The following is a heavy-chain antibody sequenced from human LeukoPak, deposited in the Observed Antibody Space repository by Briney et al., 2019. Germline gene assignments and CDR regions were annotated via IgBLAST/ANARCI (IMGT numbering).Heavy chain of an antibody. Sequence: ASVKVSCKVSGYTLTELSMHWVRQAPGKGLEWMGGFDPEDGVTIYAQKFQGRVTMTRNTSISTAYMELSSLRSEDTAVYYCARVTSVSLHSGSYGYWGQGTLVTVSS. V-gene: IGHV1-24*01. J-gene: IGHJ4*02. D-gene: IGHD1-26*01. CDR1: GYTLTELS. CDR2: FDPEDGVT. CDR3: ARVTSVSLHSGSYGY.